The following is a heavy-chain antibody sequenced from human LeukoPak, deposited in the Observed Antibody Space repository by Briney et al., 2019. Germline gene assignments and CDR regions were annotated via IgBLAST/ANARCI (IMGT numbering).Heavy chain of an antibody. Sequence: ASVKVSCKASGYTFTDYFMHWVRQAPGQGLEWMGWINPHSGGTNYAQKFQGRVTMTRDTSISTAYVELNRLRSDDTAVYYCARGGLPAFYYYMDVWGKGPRSPSP. D-gene: IGHD1-26*01. CDR2: INPHSGGT. J-gene: IGHJ6*03. CDR3: ARGGLPAFYYYMDV. V-gene: IGHV1-2*02. CDR1: GYTFTDYF.